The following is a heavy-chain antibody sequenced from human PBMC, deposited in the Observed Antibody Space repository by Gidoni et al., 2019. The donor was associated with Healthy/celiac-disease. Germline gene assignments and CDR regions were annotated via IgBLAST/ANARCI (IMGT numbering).Heavy chain of an antibody. CDR2: IIPIFGTA. V-gene: IGHV1-69*01. CDR3: ARADIVVVPAAAHTRYYYYGMDV. CDR1: GGTFSSYA. J-gene: IGHJ6*02. D-gene: IGHD2-2*01. Sequence: QVQLVQSGAEVKKPGSSVKVSCKASGGTFSSYAISWVRQAPGQGLEWMGGIIPIFGTANYAQKFQGRVTITADESTSTAYMELSSLRSEDTAVYYCARADIVVVPAAAHTRYYYYGMDVWGQGTTVTVSS.